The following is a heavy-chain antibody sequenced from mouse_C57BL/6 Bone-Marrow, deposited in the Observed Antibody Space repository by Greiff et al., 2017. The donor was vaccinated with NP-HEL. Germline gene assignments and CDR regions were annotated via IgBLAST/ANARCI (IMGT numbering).Heavy chain of an antibody. CDR2: IDPSDSYT. Sequence: VQVVESGAELVKPGASVKLSCKASGYTFTTYWMQWVKQRPGQGLEWIGEIDPSDSYTNYNQKFKGKATLTVDTSSSTAYMQLSSLTSEDSAVYYCARRAYYGRSYEFAYWGQGTLVTVSA. D-gene: IGHD1-1*01. J-gene: IGHJ3*01. V-gene: IGHV1-50*01. CDR3: ARRAYYGRSYEFAY. CDR1: GYTFTTYW.